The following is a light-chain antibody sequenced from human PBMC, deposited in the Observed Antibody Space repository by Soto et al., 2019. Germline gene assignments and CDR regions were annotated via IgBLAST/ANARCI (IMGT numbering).Light chain of an antibody. Sequence: DIPMTQSPSSLSASVGDRVTITCRTSQNIIKYLNWYQQKPGKAPKFLIYGASTLQTGVPSRFSGGGSETDFTLTISSLQPEDFATYYCQQTYTTPYTFGQGTKLDIK. CDR1: QNIIKY. J-gene: IGKJ2*01. CDR2: GAS. V-gene: IGKV1-39*01. CDR3: QQTYTTPYT.